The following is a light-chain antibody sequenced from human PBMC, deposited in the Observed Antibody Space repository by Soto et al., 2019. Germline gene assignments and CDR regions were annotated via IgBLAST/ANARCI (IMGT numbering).Light chain of an antibody. J-gene: IGLJ1*01. V-gene: IGLV2-14*02. CDR3: SSYTSSSTLNV. Sequence: QSALTQPASVSGSPGQSITISCTGTSSDVGKYNLVSWYQQHPGKAPKLMIYEDSKRPSGVSNRFSGSKSGNTASLTISGLQAEDEADYYCSSYTSSSTLNVFGTGTKLTVL. CDR2: EDS. CDR1: SSDVGKYNL.